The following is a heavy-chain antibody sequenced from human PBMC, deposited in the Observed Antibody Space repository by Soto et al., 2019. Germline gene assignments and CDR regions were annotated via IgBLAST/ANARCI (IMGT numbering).Heavy chain of an antibody. V-gene: IGHV3-30*03. CDR3: ARGEDYDYVWGSYRFDY. D-gene: IGHD3-16*02. CDR1: GFPFSTYS. CDR2: ISYDGSNK. Sequence: GGSLRLSSAASGFPFSTYSMNWVRQAPGKGLEWVAVISYDGSNKYYADSVKGRFTISRDDSKNTLYLQMNSLRAEDTAVYYCARGEDYDYVWGSYRFDYWGQGTLVTVSS. J-gene: IGHJ4*02.